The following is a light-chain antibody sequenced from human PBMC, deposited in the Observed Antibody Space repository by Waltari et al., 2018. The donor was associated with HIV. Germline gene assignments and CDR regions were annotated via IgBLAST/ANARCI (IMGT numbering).Light chain of an antibody. CDR2: GNT. CDR3: QSYDSSLSGFVV. V-gene: IGLV1-40*01. J-gene: IGLJ2*01. CDR1: SSNIGAGYD. Sequence: QSVLTQPPSVSGAPGQRVTISCNGSSSNIGAGYDVHWYQQLPGTAPKVLIYGNTNRPSGVPDRFSGSKSGTSASLAITGLQAEDEADYYCQSYDSSLSGFVVFGGGTKVTVL.